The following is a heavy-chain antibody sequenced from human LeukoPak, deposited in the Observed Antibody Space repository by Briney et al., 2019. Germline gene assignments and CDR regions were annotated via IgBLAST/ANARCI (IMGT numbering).Heavy chain of an antibody. J-gene: IGHJ5*02. Sequence: ASVKVSCKASGYTFTSYYMHWVRQAPGQGLEWMGIINPSGGSTSYALKFQGRVTMTRDTSTSTVYMELSSLTSEDTAVYYCARERPTIAARSSNWFDPWGQGTLVTVSS. CDR2: INPSGGST. V-gene: IGHV1-46*01. CDR1: GYTFTSYY. CDR3: ARERPTIAARSSNWFDP. D-gene: IGHD6-6*01.